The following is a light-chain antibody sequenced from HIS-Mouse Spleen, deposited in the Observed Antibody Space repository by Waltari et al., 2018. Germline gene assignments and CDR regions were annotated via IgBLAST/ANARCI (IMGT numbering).Light chain of an antibody. CDR2: EGS. V-gene: IGLV2-23*03. Sequence: QSALTQPASVSGSPGQSITISCTGTSSDVGSYNLVSWYQQHPGKAPKLMSYEGSKRTSGVPSRFSGSKSGNTASLTISGLQAEDEADYYCCSYAGSSTFVFGGGTKLTVL. CDR1: SSDVGSYNL. CDR3: CSYAGSSTFV. J-gene: IGLJ3*02.